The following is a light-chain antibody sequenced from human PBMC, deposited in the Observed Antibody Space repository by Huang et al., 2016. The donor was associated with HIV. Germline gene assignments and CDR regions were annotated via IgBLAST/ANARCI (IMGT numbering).Light chain of an antibody. CDR3: QQYNNWPRT. CDR2: AAS. CDR1: QSVSSN. Sequence: EIVMTQSPATLSVSPGERATLSCRASQSVSSNLAWYQQKPGQAPRVLSDAASTRATGIPARFSGSGSGTEFTLTISSLQSEDFAVYYCQQYNNWPRTFGQGTKVEIK. J-gene: IGKJ1*01. V-gene: IGKV3-15*01.